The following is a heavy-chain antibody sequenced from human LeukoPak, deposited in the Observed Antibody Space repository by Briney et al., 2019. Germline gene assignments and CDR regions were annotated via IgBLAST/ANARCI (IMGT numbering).Heavy chain of an antibody. CDR1: GFTFDDYA. V-gene: IGHV3-9*01. CDR2: ISWNSGSI. J-gene: IGHJ4*02. Sequence: SLRLSCAASGFTFDDYAMHWVRQVPGKGLEWVSGISWNSGSIGYGDSVKGRFTISRDNAKNSLYLQMNSLRADDTAVYYCARHHYYFDHWGQGTLVTVSS. CDR3: ARHHYYFDH.